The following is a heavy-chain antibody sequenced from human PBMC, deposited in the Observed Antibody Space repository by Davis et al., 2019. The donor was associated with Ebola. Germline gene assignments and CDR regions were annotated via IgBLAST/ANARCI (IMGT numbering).Heavy chain of an antibody. CDR2: ISSSGSTI. CDR3: ARVGSNYAFDY. Sequence: PGGSLRLSCAASGFTVSSNYMSWIRQAPGKGLEWVSYISSSGSTIYYADSVKGRFTISRDNAKNSLYLQMNSLRAEDTAVYYCARVGSNYAFDYWGQGTLVTVSS. J-gene: IGHJ4*02. CDR1: GFTVSSNY. V-gene: IGHV3-11*04. D-gene: IGHD4-11*01.